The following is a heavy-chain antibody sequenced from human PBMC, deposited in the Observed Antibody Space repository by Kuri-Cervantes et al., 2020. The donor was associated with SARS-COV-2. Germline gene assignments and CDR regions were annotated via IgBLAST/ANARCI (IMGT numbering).Heavy chain of an antibody. CDR1: GFTFSSYS. CDR2: ISSSSSYI. CDR3: ARNRGSGWPFFDY. V-gene: IGHV3-21*01. J-gene: IGHJ4*02. D-gene: IGHD6-19*01. Sequence: GSLRLSCAASGFTFSSYSMNWVRQAPGKGLEWVSSISSSSSYIYYADSVKGRFTISRDNAKNSLYLQMNSLRAEDTAVYYCARNRGSGWPFFDYWGQGTLVTVSS.